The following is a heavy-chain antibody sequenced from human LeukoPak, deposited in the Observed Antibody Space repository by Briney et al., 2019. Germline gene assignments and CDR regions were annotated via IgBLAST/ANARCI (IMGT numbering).Heavy chain of an antibody. CDR1: GSTFSSYA. V-gene: IGHV3-23*01. CDR3: AKRGFWDRSGYFDY. Sequence: GGSLRLSCAASGSTFSSYAMSWVRQAPGKGLEWVSAISGSGGSTYYADSVKGRFTISRDNSMNTLYLQMNSLRAEDTAVYYCAKRGFWDRSGYFDYWGQGTLVTVSS. CDR2: ISGSGGST. J-gene: IGHJ4*02. D-gene: IGHD3-16*01.